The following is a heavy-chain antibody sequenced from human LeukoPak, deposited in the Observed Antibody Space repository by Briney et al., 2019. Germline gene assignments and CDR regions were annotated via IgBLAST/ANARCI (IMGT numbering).Heavy chain of an antibody. V-gene: IGHV1-8*01. Sequence: GASVKLSCKASGYTFSYYDINWVRQAPGQGLEWMGWMNPKTGDTDYAQNFQGRVTMTRDTSISTAYMELSSLRSEDTAADYCARSRGYSESYHDYWGQGTLVTVSS. CDR1: GYTFSYYD. D-gene: IGHD6-13*01. J-gene: IGHJ4*02. CDR2: MNPKTGDT. CDR3: ARSRGYSESYHDY.